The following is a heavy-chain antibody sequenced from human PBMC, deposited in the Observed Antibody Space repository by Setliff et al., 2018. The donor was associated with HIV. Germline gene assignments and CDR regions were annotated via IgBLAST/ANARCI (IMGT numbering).Heavy chain of an antibody. J-gene: IGHJ4*02. CDR2: VDPEDGET. D-gene: IGHD3-10*01. V-gene: IGHV1-69-2*01. CDR3: TSPANYYYDSGVCGY. Sequence: GASVKVSCKASGYTFTTHAMHWVRQAPGQGLEWMGRVDPEDGETKYAEKFQGRITIMADTSTVTAYMELSRLRSEDTAVYYCTSPANYYYDSGVCGYWGQGTLVTVSS. CDR1: GYTFTTHA.